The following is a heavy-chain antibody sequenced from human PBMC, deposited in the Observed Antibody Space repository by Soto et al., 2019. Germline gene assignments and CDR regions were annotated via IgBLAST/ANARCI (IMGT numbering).Heavy chain of an antibody. D-gene: IGHD3-10*01. Sequence: GAAVKVSCKASGDTCTSYGNSWLRQAPGQGLEWMGWISAYNGNTNYAQKLQGRVTMTTDTSTSTAYMELRSLRSDDTAVYYCARRKGSGSYSAFDIWGQGTMVTVSS. CDR3: ARRKGSGSYSAFDI. V-gene: IGHV1-18*04. CDR1: GDTCTSYG. J-gene: IGHJ3*02. CDR2: ISAYNGNT.